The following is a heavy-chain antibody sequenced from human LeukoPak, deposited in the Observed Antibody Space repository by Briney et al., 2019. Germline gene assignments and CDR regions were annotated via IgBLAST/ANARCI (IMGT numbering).Heavy chain of an antibody. D-gene: IGHD3-3*01. V-gene: IGHV5-51*01. J-gene: IGHJ4*02. CDR3: ARQGHSDLWSGYYVY. Sequence: GESLKISCKGSGYSFTSYWIGWVRQMPGKGLEWMGIIYPGDSDTRYSPSFQGQVTISADKSISTAYLQWSSLKASDTAMYYCARQGHSDLWSGYYVYWGQGTLVTVSS. CDR2: IYPGDSDT. CDR1: GYSFTSYW.